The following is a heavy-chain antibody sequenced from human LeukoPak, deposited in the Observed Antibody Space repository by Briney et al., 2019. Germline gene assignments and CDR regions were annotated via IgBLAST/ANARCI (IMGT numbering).Heavy chain of an antibody. CDR2: ISSSSSYI. CDR1: GFSFSSNS. J-gene: IGHJ4*02. D-gene: IGHD2-2*02. Sequence: PVRSLRLSCAASGFSFSSNSMNWVRQAPGKGLEWVSSISSSSSYIHYADSVKGRFTISRDNAKNSLYLQMNSLRAEDTAVYYCARGAEYCSSTSCYIVYWGQGTLVTVSS. V-gene: IGHV3-21*01. CDR3: ARGAEYCSSTSCYIVY.